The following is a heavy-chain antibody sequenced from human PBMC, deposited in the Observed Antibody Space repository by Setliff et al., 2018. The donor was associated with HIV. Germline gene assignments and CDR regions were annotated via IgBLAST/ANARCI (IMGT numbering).Heavy chain of an antibody. D-gene: IGHD2-2*01. Sequence: SLRLSCAASGFTFSNYWMSWVRQAPGKGLEWVANIKKDGSEKYYVDSVKGRFTISRDNAKSLLYLQMNSLRAEDTAVYYCTNAMYFDSWGQGTLVTVSS. J-gene: IGHJ4*02. CDR3: TNAMYFDS. CDR1: GFTFSNYW. V-gene: IGHV3-7*01. CDR2: IKKDGSEK.